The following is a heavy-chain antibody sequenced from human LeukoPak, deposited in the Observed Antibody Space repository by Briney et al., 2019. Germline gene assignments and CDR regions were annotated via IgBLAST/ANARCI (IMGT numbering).Heavy chain of an antibody. V-gene: IGHV3-13*04. CDR2: IGTAGDT. Sequence: PGGSLRLSCAASGFTFSSYDMHWVRQATGKGLEWGSAIGTAGDTYYPGSVRGRFTISRENAKNSLYLQMNSLRAGDTAVYYCARAVPPGYYGMDVWGQGTTVTVSS. D-gene: IGHD6-6*01. CDR1: GFTFSSYD. J-gene: IGHJ6*02. CDR3: ARAVPPGYYGMDV.